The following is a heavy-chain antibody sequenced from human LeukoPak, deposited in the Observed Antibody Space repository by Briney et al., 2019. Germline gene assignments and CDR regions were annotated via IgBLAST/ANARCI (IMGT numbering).Heavy chain of an antibody. Sequence: GGSLRLSCAASGFTYDDYAMHWVRQAPGKGLEWVSGISWNSGSIGYADSVKGRFTISRDNAKNSLYLQMNSLRAEDTALYYCAKASRGFDYWGQGTLVTVSS. CDR2: ISWNSGSI. CDR1: GFTYDDYA. CDR3: AKASRGFDY. J-gene: IGHJ4*02. D-gene: IGHD6-13*01. V-gene: IGHV3-9*01.